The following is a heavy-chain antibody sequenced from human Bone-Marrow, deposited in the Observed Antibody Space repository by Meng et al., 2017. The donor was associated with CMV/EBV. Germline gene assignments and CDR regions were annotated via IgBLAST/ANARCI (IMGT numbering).Heavy chain of an antibody. CDR2: INPSGGST. J-gene: IGHJ6*02. CDR1: GYTFTSYY. Sequence: ASVKVSCKASGYTFTSYYMHWVRQAPGQGLEWMGIINPSGGSTSYAQKFQGRVTMTRDTSTSTAYMELSSLRSEDTAVYYCARDGSVVVGPLDGYYYGMDVWGQGTTVTVSS. D-gene: IGHD3-22*01. V-gene: IGHV1-46*01. CDR3: ARDGSVVVGPLDGYYYGMDV.